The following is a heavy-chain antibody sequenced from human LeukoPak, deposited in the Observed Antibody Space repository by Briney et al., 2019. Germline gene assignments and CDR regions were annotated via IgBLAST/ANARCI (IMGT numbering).Heavy chain of an antibody. J-gene: IGHJ4*02. V-gene: IGHV4-39*07. CDR2: VFYNGAT. CDR3: ARFHKGYSYYFDY. Sequence: PSETLSLTCIVSGGSISSSIYYWAWVRQPPGKGLEWIGTVFYNGATQYSPSLRSRVTISIDTSTNQFSLKLTSVTAADTALYYCARFHKGYSYYFDYWGQGTLVTVSS. CDR1: GGSISSSIYY. D-gene: IGHD6-13*01.